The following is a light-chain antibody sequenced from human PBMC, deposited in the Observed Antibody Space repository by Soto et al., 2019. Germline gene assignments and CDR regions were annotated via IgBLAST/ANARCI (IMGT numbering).Light chain of an antibody. Sequence: DIPMTQSPSTLSASVGDRVTITCRASQSISSWLAWYQQKPGKAPKLLIYKASSLESGVPSRFSGSGSGTEFTLTISSLQPDDFATYYCQQSFTFGPRTKVDIK. V-gene: IGKV1-5*03. J-gene: IGKJ3*01. CDR1: QSISSW. CDR2: KAS. CDR3: QQSFT.